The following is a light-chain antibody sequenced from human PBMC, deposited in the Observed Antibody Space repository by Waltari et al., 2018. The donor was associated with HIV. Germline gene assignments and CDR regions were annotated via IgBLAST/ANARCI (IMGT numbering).Light chain of an antibody. CDR3: MQALQTPQYT. CDR1: QSLLHRNGYNY. J-gene: IGKJ2*01. V-gene: IGKV2-28*01. Sequence: DLAMNPSPLPLPVTPGEPAPIPCRSSQSLLHRNGYNYLDWYLQKQGQSPQLLIYLGSNRASGVPDRFSGSGADTDFTLKISRVEADDVGVYYCMQALQTPQYTFGQGTKLEIK. CDR2: LGS.